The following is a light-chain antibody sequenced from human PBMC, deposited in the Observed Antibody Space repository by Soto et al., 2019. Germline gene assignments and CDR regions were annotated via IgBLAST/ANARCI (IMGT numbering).Light chain of an antibody. Sequence: DIQVTQSPSSVSASVGDRVTITCRASQDIAAYLAWYQHKPGRAHELLIHAAYSLQSGVQSRFSGSGSGTEFTLTISSLQPDDFATYYCKQYNSYSEAFGQGTKVDIK. CDR1: QDIAAY. J-gene: IGKJ1*01. V-gene: IGKV1-16*01. CDR3: KQYNSYSEA. CDR2: AAY.